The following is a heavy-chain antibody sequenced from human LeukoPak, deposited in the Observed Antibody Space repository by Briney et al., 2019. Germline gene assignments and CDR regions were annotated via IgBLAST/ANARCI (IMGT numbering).Heavy chain of an antibody. CDR2: MNPNSGNT. Sequence: ASVKVSFKASGYTFTSYDINWVRQATGQGLEWMGWMNPNSGNTGYAQKLQGRVTMTRNTSISTAYMELSSLRSEDTAVYYCARVIDSIAAAGSDWGQGTLVTVSS. CDR1: GYTFTSYD. J-gene: IGHJ4*02. D-gene: IGHD6-13*01. CDR3: ARVIDSIAAAGSD. V-gene: IGHV1-8*01.